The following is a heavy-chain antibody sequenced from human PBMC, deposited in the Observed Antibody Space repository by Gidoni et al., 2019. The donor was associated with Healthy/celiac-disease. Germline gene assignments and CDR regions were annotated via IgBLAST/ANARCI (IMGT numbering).Heavy chain of an antibody. CDR2: IYHSGST. CDR1: GYSISSGYY. Sequence: QVQLQESGPGLVKPSETLSLTCAVSGYSISSGYYWGWIRQPPGKGLEWIGSIYHSGSTYYNPSLKSRVTISVDTSKNQFSLKLSSVTAADTAVYYCARVAITFGGVIVPFDYWGQGTLVTVSS. V-gene: IGHV4-38-2*01. CDR3: ARVAITFGGVIVPFDY. J-gene: IGHJ4*02. D-gene: IGHD3-16*02.